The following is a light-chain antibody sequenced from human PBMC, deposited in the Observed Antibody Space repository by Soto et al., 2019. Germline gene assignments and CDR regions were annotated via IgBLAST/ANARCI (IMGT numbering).Light chain of an antibody. CDR1: QSISTF. V-gene: IGKV1-5*03. Sequence: DIQMTQSPSTLSASVGDRVTIACRASQSISTFLAWYQQKPGKAPKLLIYKASTLETGVPSRFSGSGSETEFTLTISSLQPDDFATYYCQQYDSYSGTFGQGTKVDIK. CDR2: KAS. CDR3: QQYDSYSGT. J-gene: IGKJ1*01.